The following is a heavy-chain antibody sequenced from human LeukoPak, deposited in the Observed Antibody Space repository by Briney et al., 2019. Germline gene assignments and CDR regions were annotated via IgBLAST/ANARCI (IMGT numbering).Heavy chain of an antibody. J-gene: IGHJ5*02. Sequence: ASVEVSCKASGYTFTGYYMHWVRQAPGQGLEWMGWINPNSGSTNYAQKFQGRVTMTRDTSISTAYMELSRLRSDDTAVYYCARGPYYDFWSGYLGSDNWFDPWGQGTLVTVSS. CDR1: GYTFTGYY. V-gene: IGHV1-2*02. CDR2: INPNSGST. CDR3: ARGPYYDFWSGYLGSDNWFDP. D-gene: IGHD3-3*01.